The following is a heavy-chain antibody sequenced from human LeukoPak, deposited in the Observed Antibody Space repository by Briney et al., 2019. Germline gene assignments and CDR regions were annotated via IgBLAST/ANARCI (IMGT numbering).Heavy chain of an antibody. D-gene: IGHD4-11*01. V-gene: IGHV1-69*06. CDR3: AGGARVIADYYYYYMDV. CDR2: IIPIFGTA. CDR1: GATVSSYA. Sequence: SVKLSCKASGATVSSYAISWVRQAPGQGLEWMGGIIPIFGTANYAQTFQGRVTITADKSTSTAYMELSSLMSEDTAVYYCAGGARVIADYYYYYMDVRGKGTTVTVSS. J-gene: IGHJ6*03.